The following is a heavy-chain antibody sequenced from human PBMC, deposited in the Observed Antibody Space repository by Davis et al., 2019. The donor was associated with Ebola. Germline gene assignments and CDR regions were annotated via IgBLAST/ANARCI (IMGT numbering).Heavy chain of an antibody. Sequence: AASVKVSCKASGGTFSSYAISWVRQAPGQGLEWMGRIIPILGIANYAQKFQGRVTITADKSTSTAYMELSSLRSEDTAVYYCARGEATILEWEYYFDYWGQGTLVTVSS. V-gene: IGHV1-69*04. CDR1: GGTFSSYA. J-gene: IGHJ4*02. D-gene: IGHD5-24*01. CDR3: ARGEATILEWEYYFDY. CDR2: IIPILGIA.